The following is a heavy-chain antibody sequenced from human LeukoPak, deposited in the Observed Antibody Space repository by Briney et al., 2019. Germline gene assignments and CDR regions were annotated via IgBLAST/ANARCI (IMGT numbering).Heavy chain of an antibody. CDR2: VSHTGST. D-gene: IGHD3-10*01. CDR3: ARQGTMTRGGYWLDP. CDR1: GASINTSNFY. Sequence: SETLSLTCTVSGASINTSNFYWGWIRQPPGKGLESIGSVSHTGSTYFNPSLNSRATISVDTSKNQFSLKLTSVTAADTAVYYCARQGTMTRGGYWLDPWGQGTLVIVSS. J-gene: IGHJ5*02. V-gene: IGHV4-39*01.